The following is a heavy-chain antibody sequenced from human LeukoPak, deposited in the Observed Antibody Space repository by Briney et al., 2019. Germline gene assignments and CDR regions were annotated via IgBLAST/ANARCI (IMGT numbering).Heavy chain of an antibody. CDR2: ISSSSSYI. J-gene: IGHJ4*02. V-gene: IGHV3-21*01. CDR1: GFTFSSYS. Sequence: GGSLRLSCAAPGFTFSSYSMNWVRQAPGKGLEWVSSISSSSSYIYYADSVKGRFTISRDNAKNSLYLQMNSLRAEDTAVYYCARDLTVDSSGYLTVDYWGQGTLVTVSS. D-gene: IGHD3-22*01. CDR3: ARDLTVDSSGYLTVDY.